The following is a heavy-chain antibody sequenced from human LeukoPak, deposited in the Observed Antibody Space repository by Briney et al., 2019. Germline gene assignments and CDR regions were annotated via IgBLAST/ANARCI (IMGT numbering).Heavy chain of an antibody. Sequence: GGSLRLSCAASGFTFSNAWMSWVRRAPGKGLEWVGRIKSKTDGGTTDYAAPVKGRFTISRDDSKNSLYLQMNSLKTEDTAVYYCTTGFYDILGNWFDPWGQGTLVTVSS. CDR2: IKSKTDGGTT. CDR3: TTGFYDILGNWFDP. CDR1: GFTFSNAW. V-gene: IGHV3-15*01. D-gene: IGHD3-9*01. J-gene: IGHJ5*02.